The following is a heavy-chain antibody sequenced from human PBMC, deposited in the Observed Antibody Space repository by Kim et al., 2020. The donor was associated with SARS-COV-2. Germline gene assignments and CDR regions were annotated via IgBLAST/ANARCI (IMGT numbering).Heavy chain of an antibody. V-gene: IGHV1-3*01. CDR3: ARESARSTGTDFDY. J-gene: IGHJ4*02. D-gene: IGHD1-1*01. Sequence: YSEKLEGRVTITRDASGSTAYMELSSLRSEDTALYYCARESARSTGTDFDYWGQGTLVTVSS.